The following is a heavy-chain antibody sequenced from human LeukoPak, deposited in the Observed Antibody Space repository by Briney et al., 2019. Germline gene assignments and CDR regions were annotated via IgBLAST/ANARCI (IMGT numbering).Heavy chain of an antibody. J-gene: IGHJ5*02. CDR1: GYTFTGYY. V-gene: IGHV1-2*02. CDR2: INPNTGGT. D-gene: IGHD3-10*01. Sequence: ASVKVSCKASGYTFTGYYMHWVRQAPGQGLEWVGWINPNTGGTKYAQKFQDRVTMTRDTSISTAYMELSRLRSDDTAVYYCARPLRVTMIRGAAFRASSDFDPWGQGTLVTVSS. CDR3: ARPLRVTMIRGAAFRASSDFDP.